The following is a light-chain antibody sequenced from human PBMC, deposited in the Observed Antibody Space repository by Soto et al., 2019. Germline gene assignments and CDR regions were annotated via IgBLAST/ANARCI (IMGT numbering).Light chain of an antibody. CDR3: LQHNSYPWT. Sequence: DIQMTQSPSSLSASVGDRVTITCRASQGIANDLGWYQQKPGKAPKRLIYVASTLQSGVPSRFSGSGSGTEFALTISSLQPEDVATYYCLQHNSYPWTFGQGTKVEIK. CDR1: QGIAND. CDR2: VAS. J-gene: IGKJ1*01. V-gene: IGKV1-17*01.